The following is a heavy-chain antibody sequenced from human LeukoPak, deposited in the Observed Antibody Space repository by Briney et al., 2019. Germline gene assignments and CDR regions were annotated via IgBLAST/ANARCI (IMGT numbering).Heavy chain of an antibody. V-gene: IGHV4-34*01. CDR3: AKSNGYGLIDI. Sequence: SETLSLTCAVYGGSFSGYYWTWIRQPPGKGLEWIGEINDGGSTNYNPSLKSRVTISVDTSKNQFSLKLNSVTAADMAVYYCAKSNGYGLIDIWGQGTMVTVSS. CDR2: INDGGST. CDR1: GGSFSGYY. D-gene: IGHD3-22*01. J-gene: IGHJ3*02.